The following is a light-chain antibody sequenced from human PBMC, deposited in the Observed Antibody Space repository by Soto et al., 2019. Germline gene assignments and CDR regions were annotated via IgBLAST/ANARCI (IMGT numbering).Light chain of an antibody. Sequence: QSALTQPASVSGSPGQSITISCTGTSSDVGGYNSVSWYQQHPGKAPKVMIYDVSNRPSGVSNRFSGSKSGNTASLTISGLQAEDEADYYCSSHTSSSSWAFGGGTKLTVL. CDR1: SSDVGGYNS. CDR3: SSHTSSSSWA. J-gene: IGLJ2*01. CDR2: DVS. V-gene: IGLV2-14*01.